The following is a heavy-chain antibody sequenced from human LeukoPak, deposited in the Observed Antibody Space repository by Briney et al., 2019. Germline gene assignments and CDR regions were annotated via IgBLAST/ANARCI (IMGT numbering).Heavy chain of an antibody. Sequence: GGSLRLSCAASGFTFSSYWMSWVRQAPGKGLEWVANIKQDGSEKYYVDSVKGRFTISRDNAKNSLYLQMNSLRAEDTAVYYCAREMGGRQLGFDYWGQGTLVTVSS. J-gene: IGHJ4*02. CDR2: IKQDGSEK. D-gene: IGHD6-13*01. CDR3: AREMGGRQLGFDY. CDR1: GFTFSSYW. V-gene: IGHV3-7*03.